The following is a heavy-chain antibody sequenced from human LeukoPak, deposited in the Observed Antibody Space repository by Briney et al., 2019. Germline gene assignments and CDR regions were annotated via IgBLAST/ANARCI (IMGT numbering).Heavy chain of an antibody. J-gene: IGHJ4*02. CDR2: ISDSGGNT. Sequence: PGGSLRLSCAASGFTFSSYWMSWVRQAPGKGLKWVSAISDSGGNTYSADSVRGRFTISRDNSRNTLYLQMNTLSPDDTAVYYCAKLYGSGTYNNYFHYWGQGTLVTVSS. CDR3: AKLYGSGTYNNYFHY. D-gene: IGHD3-10*01. V-gene: IGHV3-23*01. CDR1: GFTFSSYW.